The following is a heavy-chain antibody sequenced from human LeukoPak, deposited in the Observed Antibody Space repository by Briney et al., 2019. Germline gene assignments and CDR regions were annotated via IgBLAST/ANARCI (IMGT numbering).Heavy chain of an antibody. V-gene: IGHV4-34*01. D-gene: IGHD6-6*01. Sequence: PSETLSLTCAVYGGSFSGYYWSWIRQPPGKGLEWIGEINHSGSTNYNPSLKGRVTISVDTSKNQFSLKLSSVTAADTAVYYCARGRSMNPYSSSSVWFDPWGQGTLVTVSS. CDR3: ARGRSMNPYSSSSVWFDP. J-gene: IGHJ5*02. CDR1: GGSFSGYY. CDR2: INHSGST.